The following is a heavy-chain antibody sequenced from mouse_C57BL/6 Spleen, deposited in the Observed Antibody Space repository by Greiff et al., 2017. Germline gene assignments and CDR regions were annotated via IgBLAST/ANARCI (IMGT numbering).Heavy chain of an antibody. D-gene: IGHD2-1*01. V-gene: IGHV5-17*01. CDR2: ISSGSSTI. Sequence: EVQGVESGGGLVKPGGSLKLSCAASGFTFSDYGMHWVRQAPEKGLEWVAYISSGSSTIYYADTVKGRFTISRDNAKNTLFLQMTSLRSEDTAMYYCARNDYGNPFAYWGQGTLVTVSA. CDR1: GFTFSDYG. J-gene: IGHJ3*01. CDR3: ARNDYGNPFAY.